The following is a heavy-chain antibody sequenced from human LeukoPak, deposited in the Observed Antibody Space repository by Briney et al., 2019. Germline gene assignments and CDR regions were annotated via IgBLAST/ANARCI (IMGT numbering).Heavy chain of an antibody. J-gene: IGHJ3*02. D-gene: IGHD6-13*01. Sequence: PSETLSLTCTVSGGSISSYYWSWIRQPPGKGLEWIGYIYYSGSTNYNPSLKSRVTISVDTSKNQFSLKLSSVTAADTAVYYCARRKQQLATRYDAFDIWGQGTMVTVSS. CDR1: GGSISSYY. CDR2: IYYSGST. V-gene: IGHV4-59*08. CDR3: ARRKQQLATRYDAFDI.